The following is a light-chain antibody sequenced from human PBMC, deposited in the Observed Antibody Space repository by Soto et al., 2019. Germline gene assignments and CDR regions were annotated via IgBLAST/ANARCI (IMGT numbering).Light chain of an antibody. CDR1: QSVSSN. J-gene: IGKJ1*01. CDR2: GAS. V-gene: IGKV3-15*01. Sequence: EIVMTQSPATLSVSPGEKATLSCRASQSVSSNLAWYQQKPGQAPRLLIYGASTRATGIPARFSGSGSGTEFTLTISSLQSEDFEVYYCQQYNNWPWTFGQGTKVDI. CDR3: QQYNNWPWT.